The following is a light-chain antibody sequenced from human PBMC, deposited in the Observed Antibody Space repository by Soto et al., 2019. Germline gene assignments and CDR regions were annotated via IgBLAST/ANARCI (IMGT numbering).Light chain of an antibody. J-gene: IGKJ4*01. Sequence: EIVMTQSPATLSVSPGEGATLSCRASQSVSSNLAWYQQKPGQAPRLLIYAASTRATGIPARFSGSGSGTEFTLTISSLQYEDFAVYYCQQYNNCPPLTFGGGTKVEIK. CDR2: AAS. CDR1: QSVSSN. V-gene: IGKV3-15*01. CDR3: QQYNNCPPLT.